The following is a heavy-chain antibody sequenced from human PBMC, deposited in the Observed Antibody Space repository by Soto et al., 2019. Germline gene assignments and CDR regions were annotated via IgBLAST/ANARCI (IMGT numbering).Heavy chain of an antibody. Sequence: EVQLVESGGRLVQPGTSLRLSCIASGFRFDDYAMHWVRQAPGKGLEWVSGITWNSETIDYAESVRGRFTISRDNAEKSVLLQMDSLSPEETALYYCTRDDQGIATSGTPILGSWGQGTPVTVSS. CDR3: TRDDQGIATSGTPILGS. V-gene: IGHV3-9*01. CDR1: GFRFDDYA. J-gene: IGHJ4*02. D-gene: IGHD6-13*01. CDR2: ITWNSETI.